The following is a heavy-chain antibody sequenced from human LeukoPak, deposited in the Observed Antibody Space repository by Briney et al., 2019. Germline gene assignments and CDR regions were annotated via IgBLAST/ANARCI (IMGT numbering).Heavy chain of an antibody. CDR2: LYHNGST. CDR1: GGSVSSGSYY. CDR3: ARNLGYCSGGSCLFVP. J-gene: IGHJ5*02. D-gene: IGHD2-15*01. V-gene: IGHV4-61*01. Sequence: SETLSLTCTVSGGSVSSGSYYWSWIRQTPGKGLEWIGYLYHNGSTDYNPSLKSRVTISVDTSKNQFSLKLSSVTAADTAVYYCARNLGYCSGGSCLFVPWGQGTLVTVSS.